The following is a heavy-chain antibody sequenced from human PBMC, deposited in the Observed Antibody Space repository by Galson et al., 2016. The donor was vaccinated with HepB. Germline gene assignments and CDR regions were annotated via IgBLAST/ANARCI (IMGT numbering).Heavy chain of an antibody. CDR2: IRTKAYRGTT. Sequence: SLRLSCAASGFTFGDYTMSWFRQAPGKGLEWVGFIRTKAYRGTTEYAASVKARFTISRDDSESIACLQMNSLKTEDTAVYYCTRGYSNFFYFHGMDVWGKGTTVTVSS. J-gene: IGHJ6*04. CDR1: GFTFGDYT. CDR3: TRGYSNFFYFHGMDV. D-gene: IGHD4-11*01. V-gene: IGHV3-49*03.